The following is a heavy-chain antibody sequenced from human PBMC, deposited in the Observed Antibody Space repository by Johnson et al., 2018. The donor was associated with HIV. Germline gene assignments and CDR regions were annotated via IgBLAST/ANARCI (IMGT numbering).Heavy chain of an antibody. J-gene: IGHJ3*02. Sequence: VQLVESGGGVVRPGGSLRLSCAASGFTFDDYGMSWVRQAPGKGLEWVSGINWNGGSTGYADSVKGRFTISRDNSKNTLYLQMGSLRAEDMAVYYCARVRYSSGWPIYAFDIWGQGTMVTVSS. CDR1: GFTFDDYG. D-gene: IGHD6-19*01. V-gene: IGHV3-20*04. CDR2: INWNGGST. CDR3: ARVRYSSGWPIYAFDI.